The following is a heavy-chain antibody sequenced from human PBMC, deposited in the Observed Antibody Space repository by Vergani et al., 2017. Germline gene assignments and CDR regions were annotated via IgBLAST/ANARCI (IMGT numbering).Heavy chain of an antibody. CDR2: IIPIFGTA. J-gene: IGHJ5*02. CDR3: ARDGSGSYYNGPTGWFDP. Sequence: QVQLVQSGAEVKKPGSSVKVSCKASGGTFSSYAISWVRQSTGQGLEWMGRIIPIFGTANYAQKFQGRVTITADESTSTAYMELSSLRSEDTAVYYCARDGSGSYYNGPTGWFDPWGQGTLVTVSS. D-gene: IGHD3-10*01. CDR1: GGTFSSYA. V-gene: IGHV1-69*13.